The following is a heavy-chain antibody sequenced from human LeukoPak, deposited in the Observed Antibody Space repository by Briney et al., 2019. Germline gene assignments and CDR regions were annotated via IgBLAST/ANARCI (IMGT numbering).Heavy chain of an antibody. D-gene: IGHD3-10*01. CDR2: ISGSGGST. V-gene: IGHV3-23*01. J-gene: IGHJ4*02. CDR1: GFTFSSYA. CDR3: ARETYYYGSGSYSYAY. Sequence: QTGGSLRLSCAASGFTFSSYAMSWVRQAPGKGLEWVSAISGSGGSTYYADSVKGRFTISRDNAKNSLYLQMNSLRAEDTAVYYCARETYYYGSGSYSYAYWGQGTLVTVSS.